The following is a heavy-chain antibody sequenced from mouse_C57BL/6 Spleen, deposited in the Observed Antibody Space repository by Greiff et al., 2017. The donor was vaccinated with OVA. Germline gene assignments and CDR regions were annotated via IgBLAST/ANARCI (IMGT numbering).Heavy chain of an antibody. D-gene: IGHD2-5*01. Sequence: QVQLQQPGAELVRPGSSVKLSCKASGYTFTSYWMHWVQQRPIQGLEWIGNIDPSDSETHYNQKFKDKATLTVDKSSSTAYMQISILTSEDSAVYYCARDSNHVGFAYWGQGTLVTVSA. V-gene: IGHV1-52*01. J-gene: IGHJ3*01. CDR2: IDPSDSET. CDR3: ARDSNHVGFAY. CDR1: GYTFTSYW.